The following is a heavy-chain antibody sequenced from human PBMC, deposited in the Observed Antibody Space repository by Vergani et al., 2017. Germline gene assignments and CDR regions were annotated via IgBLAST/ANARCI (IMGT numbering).Heavy chain of an antibody. CDR3: ARHLAYCDGDCYPYYYGMDV. D-gene: IGHD2-21*02. V-gene: IGHV4-59*05. CDR1: GFTASSNY. J-gene: IGHJ6*02. CDR2: IDYSGST. Sequence: VLLVEPGGGLVQPGGSLRLSCAASGFTASSNYMSWVRQAPGKGLEWMGSIDYSGSTYYNPSLKSRVTISVDTSKNPFSLKLSCVSAADTAVYYCARHLAYCDGDCYPYYYGMDVWGQGTTVTVSS.